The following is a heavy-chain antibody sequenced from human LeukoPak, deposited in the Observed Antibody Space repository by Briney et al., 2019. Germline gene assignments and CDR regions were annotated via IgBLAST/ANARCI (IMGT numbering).Heavy chain of an antibody. V-gene: IGHV1-46*01. CDR1: GYTFTSYY. D-gene: IGHD6-13*01. J-gene: IGHJ5*02. CDR3: ARSYSSSWYHNWFDP. Sequence: ASVKVSCKASGYTFTSYYMHWVRQAPGQGLEWMGIINPSGGSTSYAQKFQGRVTMTRDMSTSTVYMELSSLRPEDTAVYYCARSYSSSWYHNWFDPWGQGTLVTVSS. CDR2: INPSGGST.